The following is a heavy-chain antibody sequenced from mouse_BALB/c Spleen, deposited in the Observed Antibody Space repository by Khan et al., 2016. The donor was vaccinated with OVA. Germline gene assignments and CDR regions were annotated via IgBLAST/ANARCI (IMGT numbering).Heavy chain of an antibody. CDR2: ISGDSNTI. J-gene: IGHJ2*01. V-gene: IGHV5-17*02. Sequence: EVELVESGGGLVQPGGSRKLSCAASGFTFNSYGMHWVRQAPEKGLEWVAYISGDSNTIYYTDTVKGRFTISRDNPKNTLFLQMTSLMSEDTAMYYCATSYFYGYYFDYWGPGTTLTGS. D-gene: IGHD1-1*01. CDR1: GFTFNSYG. CDR3: ATSYFYGYYFDY.